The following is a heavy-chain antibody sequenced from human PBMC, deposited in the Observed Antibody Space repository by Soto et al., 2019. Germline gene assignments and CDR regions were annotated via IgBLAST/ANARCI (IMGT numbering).Heavy chain of an antibody. J-gene: IGHJ4*01. CDR2: IFYSGST. V-gene: IGHV4-39*01. D-gene: IGHD6-13*01. CDR1: GGSISSSSYY. Sequence: QLQMQESGPGLVKPSETLSLTCTVSGGSISSSSYYWGWIRQPPGKGLEWIGSIFYSGSTYYNPSLKSRVTISVDTSKNHFSLKLSSVTAADTAVYYCARHARAAAGYPWDYWGQGTLVTVSS. CDR3: ARHARAAAGYPWDY.